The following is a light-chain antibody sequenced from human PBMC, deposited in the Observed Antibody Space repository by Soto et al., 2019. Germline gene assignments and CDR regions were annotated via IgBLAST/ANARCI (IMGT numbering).Light chain of an antibody. J-gene: IGKJ1*01. CDR3: QQYSNWPRT. CDR2: GAS. Sequence: EVLMPPSPGTVSVSPPPTPTLSCRASRSISSNLAWYQQNPGQAPRLLIYGASTRATDIPARFSGSGSGTEFTLTISSLQSEDFAVYYCQQYSNWPRTFGQASKADI. CDR1: RSISSN. V-gene: IGKV3-15*01.